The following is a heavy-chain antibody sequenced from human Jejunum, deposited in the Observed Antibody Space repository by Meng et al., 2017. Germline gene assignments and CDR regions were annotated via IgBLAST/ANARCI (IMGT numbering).Heavy chain of an antibody. D-gene: IGHD1/OR15-1a*01. CDR3: AHRKSGVGTGWNNGYFDY. CDR1: GFSLRTGGVG. Sequence: SGPTLVKPTQTLTLTCTFYGFSLRTGGVGVRWVRQHPGNALEWLVFIYWDDDKRYSPSLKTRISITKDTSKNLVVLTMTDMDPVDTGTYYCAHRKSGVGTGWNNGYFDYWGQGTPVTVSS. V-gene: IGHV2-5*02. J-gene: IGHJ4*01. CDR2: IYWDDDK.